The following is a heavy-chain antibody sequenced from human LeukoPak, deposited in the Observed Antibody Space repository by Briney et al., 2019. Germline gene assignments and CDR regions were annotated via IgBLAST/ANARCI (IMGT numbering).Heavy chain of an antibody. CDR1: GYTFTSYD. J-gene: IGHJ4*02. CDR2: VSPNSGDT. V-gene: IGHV1-8*01. Sequence: RASVKVSCKASGYTFTSYDFNWVRQATGQRPEWMGWVSPNSGDTGYAQKFQDRVTMTRNTSISTAYMELSSLRSDDTAVYYCARGPPNWGYDYWGPGTLVTVSS. CDR3: ARGPPNWGYDY. D-gene: IGHD7-27*01.